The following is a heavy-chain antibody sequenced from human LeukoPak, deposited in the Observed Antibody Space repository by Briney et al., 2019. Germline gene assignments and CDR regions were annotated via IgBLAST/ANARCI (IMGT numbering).Heavy chain of an antibody. CDR2: IYYSGST. CDR1: GGSISSYY. V-gene: IGHV4-59*08. Sequence: PSETLSLTCTVSGGSISSYYWSWIRQPPGKGLEWIGYIYYSGSTNYNPSLKSRVTISVDTSKNQFSLKLSSVTAADTAVYYCASHAVTTLDYWGQGTLVTVSS. J-gene: IGHJ4*02. D-gene: IGHD4-17*01. CDR3: ASHAVTTLDY.